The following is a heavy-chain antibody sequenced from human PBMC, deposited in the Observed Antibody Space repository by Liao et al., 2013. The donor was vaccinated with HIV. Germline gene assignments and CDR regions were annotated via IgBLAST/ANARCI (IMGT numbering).Heavy chain of an antibody. J-gene: IGHJ5*02. Sequence: QVQLQQWGAGLLKSSETLSLTCAVYGGSFSAYYWTWIRQPPGKGLEWIGEINHSGSTNYSPSLNSRVTISVDTSKNQFSLQLSSVTAADTAVYYCARSITMLRGPDWFDPWGQGTLVTVSS. D-gene: IGHD3-10*01. V-gene: IGHV4-34*01. CDR1: GGSFSAYY. CDR3: ARSITMLRGPDWFDP. CDR2: INHSGST.